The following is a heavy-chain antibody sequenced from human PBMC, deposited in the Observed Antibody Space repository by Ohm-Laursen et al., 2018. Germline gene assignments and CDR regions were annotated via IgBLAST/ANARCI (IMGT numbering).Heavy chain of an antibody. D-gene: IGHD6-6*01. J-gene: IGHJ6*02. CDR2: INPSGGST. Sequence: SVKVSCKSSGYTFTSYYMHWVRQAPGQGLEWMGIINPSGGSTSYAQKFQGRVTMTRDTSTSTVYMELSSRRSEDTAVYYCASHYSSYGWDGMDVWGQGTTVTVSS. V-gene: IGHV1-46*01. CDR3: ASHYSSYGWDGMDV. CDR1: GYTFTSYY.